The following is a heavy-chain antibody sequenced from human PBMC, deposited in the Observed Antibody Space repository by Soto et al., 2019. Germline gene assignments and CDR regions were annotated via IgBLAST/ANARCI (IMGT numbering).Heavy chain of an antibody. Sequence: GGSLRLSCAASGFSFSSYWMHWVRQAPGKGLVWVSRINTDGTITNYADSVRGRITMSRDNAKNTLYLQMNSLRAEDTAVYYCAGAGVGVHPYLYFGMDVWGQGTTVTVSS. CDR2: INTDGTIT. CDR1: GFSFSSYW. CDR3: AGAGVGVHPYLYFGMDV. V-gene: IGHV3-74*01. D-gene: IGHD1-26*01. J-gene: IGHJ6*02.